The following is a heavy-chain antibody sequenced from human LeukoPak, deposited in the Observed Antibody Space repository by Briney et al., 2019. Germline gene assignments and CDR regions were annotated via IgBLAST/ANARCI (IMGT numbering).Heavy chain of an antibody. CDR3: ASLEVRGADEYFDY. V-gene: IGHV1-24*01. CDR2: FDPEDGET. D-gene: IGHD3-10*01. J-gene: IGHJ4*02. Sequence: GASVKVSCKVSGYTLTELSMHWVRQAPGKGLEWMGGFDPEDGETIYAQKFQGRVTITADKSTSTAYMELSSLRSEDTAVYYCASLEVRGADEYFDYWGQGTLVTVSS. CDR1: GYTLTELS.